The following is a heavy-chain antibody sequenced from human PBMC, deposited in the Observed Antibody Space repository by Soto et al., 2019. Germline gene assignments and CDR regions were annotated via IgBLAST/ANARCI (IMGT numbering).Heavy chain of an antibody. CDR2: IIPIFGTA. J-gene: IGHJ5*02. CDR3: ARVLVRIVATISPNWFDP. CDR1: GGTFSRYA. D-gene: IGHD5-12*01. Sequence: QVQLVQSGAEVKKPGSSVKVSCKASGGTFSRYAISWVRQAPGQGLEWMGGIIPIFGTANYAQKFQGRVTITADESTSTAYMELSSLRSEDAAVYYCARVLVRIVATISPNWFDPWGQGTLVTVSS. V-gene: IGHV1-69*01.